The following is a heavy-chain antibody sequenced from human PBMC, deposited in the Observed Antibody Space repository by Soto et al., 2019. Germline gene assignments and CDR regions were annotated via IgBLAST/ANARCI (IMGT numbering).Heavy chain of an antibody. D-gene: IGHD4-17*01. J-gene: IGHJ4*02. CDR1: GYTFTGYY. CDR3: ARYYGDFHFDY. Sequence: ASVKVSCKASGYTFTGYYMHWVRQAPGQGLEWMGWINPNSGGTNYAQKFQGWVTMTRDTSISTAYMEPSRLRSDDTAVYYCARYYGDFHFDYWGQGTLVTVSS. CDR2: INPNSGGT. V-gene: IGHV1-2*04.